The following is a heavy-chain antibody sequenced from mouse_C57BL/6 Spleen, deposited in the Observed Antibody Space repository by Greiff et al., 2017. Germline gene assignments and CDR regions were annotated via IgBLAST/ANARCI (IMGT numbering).Heavy chain of an antibody. D-gene: IGHD1-1*01. CDR1: GYTFTSYW. V-gene: IGHV1-64*01. CDR3: ARSITTVVAFDY. Sequence: QVQLQQPGAELVKPGASVKLSCKASGYTFTSYWMHWVKQRPGQGLEWIGMIHPNSGSTNYNEKFKSKATLTVDKSSSTAYMQLSSLTSEDSAVYYCARSITTVVAFDYWGKGTTLTVSS. J-gene: IGHJ2*01. CDR2: IHPNSGST.